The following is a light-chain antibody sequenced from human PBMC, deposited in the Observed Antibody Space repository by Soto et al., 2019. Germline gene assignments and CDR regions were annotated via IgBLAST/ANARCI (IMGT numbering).Light chain of an antibody. CDR2: TVS. CDR3: RQANSFPLT. CDR1: QGISSW. J-gene: IGKJ4*01. Sequence: DIHMTQSPSSVSSSVGDRVTITCRASQGISSWLAWYQQKPEKAPKLLIYTVSSLQSGVTSKFSSSGSGKDFTLTISSLAAEDFATSYCRQANSFPLTFGGGTKVEIK. V-gene: IGKV1-12*01.